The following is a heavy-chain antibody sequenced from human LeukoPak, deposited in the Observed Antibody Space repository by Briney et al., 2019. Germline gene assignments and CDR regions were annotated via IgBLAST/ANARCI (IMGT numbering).Heavy chain of an antibody. Sequence: GGSLRLSCAAPGFTVSSNYMSWVRQAPGKGLEWVSVIYSGGSTYYADSVKGRFTISRDNSKNTLYLQMNSLRAEDTAVYYCATEGGGSYYGWHYYYGMDVWGQGTTVTVSS. CDR2: IYSGGST. J-gene: IGHJ6*02. CDR1: GFTVSSNY. V-gene: IGHV3-66*01. CDR3: ATEGGGSYYGWHYYYGMDV. D-gene: IGHD1-26*01.